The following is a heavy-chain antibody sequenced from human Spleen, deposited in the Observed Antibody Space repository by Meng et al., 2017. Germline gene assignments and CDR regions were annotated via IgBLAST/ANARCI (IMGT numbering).Heavy chain of an antibody. D-gene: IGHD3-16*02. CDR2: IGTGGDT. Sequence: GESLKISCAASGFAFSSYALHWVRRAPGKGLEWVSAIGTGGDTYYADSVMGRFTISRDNSKNTLYLQMNSLRAEDTAVYYCAKVAFGGVIDNSDYWGQGTLVTVSS. V-gene: IGHV3-47*02. J-gene: IGHJ4*02. CDR1: GFAFSSYA. CDR3: AKVAFGGVIDNSDY.